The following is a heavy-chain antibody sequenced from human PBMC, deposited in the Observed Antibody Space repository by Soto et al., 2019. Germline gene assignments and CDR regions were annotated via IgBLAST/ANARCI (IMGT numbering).Heavy chain of an antibody. J-gene: IGHJ4*02. CDR3: ARGKNYYDSSGYKGEYFDY. CDR2: INHSGST. V-gene: IGHV4-34*01. Sequence: SETLSLTCAFYVVSFSGYYWSCIRHPPGKWLEWIGEINHSGSTNYNPSLKSRVTISVDTSKNQFSLKLSSVTAADTAVYYCARGKNYYDSSGYKGEYFDYWGQRTLVIVSS. D-gene: IGHD3-22*01. CDR1: VVSFSGYY.